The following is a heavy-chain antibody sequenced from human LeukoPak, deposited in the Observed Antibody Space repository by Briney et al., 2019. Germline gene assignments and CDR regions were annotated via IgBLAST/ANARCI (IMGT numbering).Heavy chain of an antibody. Sequence: GGSLRLSCAASGFTFSSYGMRWVRQAPGKGLEWVAFIRYDGSNKYYADSVKGRFTISRDNSKNTLYLQMNSLRAEDTAVYYCAKSGRWLQLGFDYWGQGTLVTVSS. CDR1: GFTFSSYG. CDR2: IRYDGSNK. D-gene: IGHD5-24*01. CDR3: AKSGRWLQLGFDY. J-gene: IGHJ4*02. V-gene: IGHV3-30*02.